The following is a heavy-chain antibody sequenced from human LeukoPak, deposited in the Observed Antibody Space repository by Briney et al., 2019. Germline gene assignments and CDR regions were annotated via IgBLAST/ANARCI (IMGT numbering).Heavy chain of an antibody. CDR3: SGHRHSFNWFDP. CDR1: GFTFGGYY. J-gene: IGHJ5*02. CDR2: IRSQGHGGTT. Sequence: PGRSLRLSCTGSGFTFGGYYINWLRQAPGKGPEWVGFIRSQGHGGTTEYAASVKGRFTISRDDSKSIAYLQMDSLKTDDTALYYCSGHRHSFNWFDPWGQGTLVTVSS. V-gene: IGHV3-49*03. D-gene: IGHD5-18*01.